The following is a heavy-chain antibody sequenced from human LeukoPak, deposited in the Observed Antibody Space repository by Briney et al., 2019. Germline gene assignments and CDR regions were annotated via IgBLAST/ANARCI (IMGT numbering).Heavy chain of an antibody. CDR2: ISSSGDTK. D-gene: IGHD7-27*01. Sequence: GGSLRLSCAASGFTFSDYYMSWIRQAPGKGLEWVSYISSSGDTKSYADSVKGRFTISRDNARNSLYLQMNSLRAEDTAVYYCARERVSWGADYWGQGTLVTVSS. CDR3: ARERVSWGADY. V-gene: IGHV3-11*04. CDR1: GFTFSDYY. J-gene: IGHJ4*02.